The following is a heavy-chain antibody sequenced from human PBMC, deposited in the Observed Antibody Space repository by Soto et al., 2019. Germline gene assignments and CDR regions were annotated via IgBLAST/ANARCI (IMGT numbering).Heavy chain of an antibody. CDR2: IIPILGIA. V-gene: IGHV1-69*02. J-gene: IGHJ5*02. CDR3: VRQLSNDYGDYGRFDP. CDR1: GGTFSSYT. Sequence: QVQLVQSGAEVKKPGSSVKVSCKASGGTFSSYTISWVRQAPGQGLEWMGRIIPILGIANYAQKFQGRVTITADKSTSTAYMELSSLRSEDTAVYYCVRQLSNDYGDYGRFDPWGQGTLVTVSS. D-gene: IGHD4-17*01.